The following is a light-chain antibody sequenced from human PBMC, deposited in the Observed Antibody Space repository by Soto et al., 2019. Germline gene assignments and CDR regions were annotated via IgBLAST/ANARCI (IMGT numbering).Light chain of an antibody. Sequence: EIVLTQSPATLSLSRGERATLSCRASQSVSSDLAWYQQKLGQAPRLLIYDASNRATGIPARFSGSGSGTDFTLTISSLEPEDFAVYYCQQRSNWPRTFGQGTKLEIK. CDR2: DAS. CDR1: QSVSSD. CDR3: QQRSNWPRT. V-gene: IGKV3-11*01. J-gene: IGKJ2*01.